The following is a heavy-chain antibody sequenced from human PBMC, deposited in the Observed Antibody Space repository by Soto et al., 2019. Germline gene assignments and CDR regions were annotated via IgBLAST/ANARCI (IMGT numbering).Heavy chain of an antibody. CDR2: ISAYNGNT. Sequence: PGASVKVSCKASGYTFTSYGISWVRQAPGQGLEWMGWISAYNGNTNYAQKLQGRVTMTTDTSTSTAYMELRSLRSDDTAVYYCARYYDFWSGYYSPSVFDYWGQGTLVTVSS. J-gene: IGHJ4*02. CDR3: ARYYDFWSGYYSPSVFDY. CDR1: GYTFTSYG. V-gene: IGHV1-18*01. D-gene: IGHD3-3*01.